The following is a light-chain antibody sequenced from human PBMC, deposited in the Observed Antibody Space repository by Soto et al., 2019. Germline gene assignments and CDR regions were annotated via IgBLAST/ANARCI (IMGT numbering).Light chain of an antibody. CDR3: ETWDSSTQV. J-gene: IGLJ1*01. V-gene: IGLV4-60*03. CDR1: SGHRSYI. CDR2: LESDGIY. Sequence: QSVLTQSSSASASLGSSVKLTCTLSSGHRSYIIAWHLQQPGKAPRYLMKLESDGIYNRGSGVPDRFSGSSSGADRYLIISNLQSEDEADYYCETWDSSTQVFGTGTQLTVL.